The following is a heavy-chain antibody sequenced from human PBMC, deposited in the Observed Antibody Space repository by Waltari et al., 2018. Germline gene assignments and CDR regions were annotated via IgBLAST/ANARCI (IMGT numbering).Heavy chain of an antibody. D-gene: IGHD5-12*01. CDR1: GGSISSGGYS. CDR3: ASAPREYSGYDYGFDY. Sequence: QLQLQESGSGLVKPSQTLSLTCAVSGGSISSGGYSWSWIRQPPGKGLEWIGYIYHSGSTYYNPALKSRVTISVDRSKNQFSLKLSSVTAADTAVYYCASAPREYSGYDYGFDYWGQGTLVTVSS. CDR2: IYHSGST. J-gene: IGHJ4*02. V-gene: IGHV4-30-2*01.